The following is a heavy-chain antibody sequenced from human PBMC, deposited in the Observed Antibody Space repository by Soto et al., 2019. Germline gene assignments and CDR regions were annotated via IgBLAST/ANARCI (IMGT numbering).Heavy chain of an antibody. J-gene: IGHJ3*02. CDR1: GYTFTGYY. CDR3: ARAPRGSHDAFDI. Sequence: ASVKVSCRASGYTFTGYYMHWVRLAPGQGLEWMGWINPNSGGTNYAQKFQGRVTMTRDTSISTAYMELSRLRSDDTAVYYCARAPRGSHDAFDIWGQGTMVTVSS. CDR2: INPNSGGT. D-gene: IGHD3-16*01. V-gene: IGHV1-2*02.